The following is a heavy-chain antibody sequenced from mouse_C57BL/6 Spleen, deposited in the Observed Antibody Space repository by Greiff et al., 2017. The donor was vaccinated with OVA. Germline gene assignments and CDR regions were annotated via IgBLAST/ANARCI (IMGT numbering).Heavy chain of an antibody. Sequence: EVKLVESGGGLVQPGGSMKLSCVASGFTFSNYWMNWVRQSPEKGLEWVAQIRLKSDNYATHYAESVKGRFTISRDDSKSSVYLQMNNLRAEDTGIYYCTALGREYYFDYWGQGTTLTVSS. V-gene: IGHV6-3*01. D-gene: IGHD4-1*01. CDR2: IRLKSDNYAT. J-gene: IGHJ2*01. CDR3: TALGREYYFDY. CDR1: GFTFSNYW.